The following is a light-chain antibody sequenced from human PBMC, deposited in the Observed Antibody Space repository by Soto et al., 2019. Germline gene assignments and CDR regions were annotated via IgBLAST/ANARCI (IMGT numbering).Light chain of an antibody. CDR2: GAS. Sequence: EIVWTQSPGTLSLSPGERATLSCRASQSVSSSYLAWYQQKPGQAPRLLIYGASSRATGIPDRFSGSGSGKEFALTISRLEPEDYAVYYCQQYGSSPMYTFGQGTKLELK. CDR3: QQYGSSPMYT. CDR1: QSVSSSY. J-gene: IGKJ2*01. V-gene: IGKV3-20*01.